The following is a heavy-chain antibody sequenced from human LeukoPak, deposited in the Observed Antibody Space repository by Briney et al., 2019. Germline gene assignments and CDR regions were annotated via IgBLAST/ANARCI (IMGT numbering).Heavy chain of an antibody. CDR3: ARVGCTTTSCRLADAFDI. D-gene: IGHD2-2*01. J-gene: IGHJ3*02. CDR2: ISGLSNYI. CDR1: GFTFSSYS. Sequence: GVSLRLSCAASGFTFSSYSMNWVRQAPGKGLEWVSSISGLSNYIYYADSVKGRFTISRDNAKSSLYLQMDSLRVEDTAVFYCARVGCTTTSCRLADAFDIWGQGTMVTVSS. V-gene: IGHV3-21*01.